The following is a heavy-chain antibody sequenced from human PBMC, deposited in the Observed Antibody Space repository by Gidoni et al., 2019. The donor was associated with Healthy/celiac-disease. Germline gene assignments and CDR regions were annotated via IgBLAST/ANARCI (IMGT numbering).Heavy chain of an antibody. V-gene: IGHV4-34*01. CDR3: ARSYGDYEGSYAFDI. CDR2: INHSGST. Sequence: QVQLQQWGAGLLKPSETLSLTCAVYGGSFSGYYWSWIRQPPGKGLEWIGEINHSGSTNYNPSLKSRVTISVDTSKNQFSLKLSSVTAADTAVYYCARSYGDYEGSYAFDIWGQGTMVTVSS. J-gene: IGHJ3*02. CDR1: GGSFSGYY. D-gene: IGHD4-17*01.